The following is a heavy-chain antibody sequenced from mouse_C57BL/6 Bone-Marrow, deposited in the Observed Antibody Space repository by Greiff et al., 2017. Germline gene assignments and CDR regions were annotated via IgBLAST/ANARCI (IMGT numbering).Heavy chain of an antibody. J-gene: IGHJ4*01. D-gene: IGHD1-1*01. V-gene: IGHV2-9*01. Sequence: QVQLQQSGPGLVAPSQSLSITCTVSGFSLTSYGVDWVRQPPGKGLEWLGVIWGGGSTNYNSALMSRLSLSKDNSKSQVFLKMNSLQADDTAMYYCAKQEDYYGSSPYAMDYWGQGTSVTVSS. CDR3: AKQEDYYGSSPYAMDY. CDR1: GFSLTSYG. CDR2: IWGGGST.